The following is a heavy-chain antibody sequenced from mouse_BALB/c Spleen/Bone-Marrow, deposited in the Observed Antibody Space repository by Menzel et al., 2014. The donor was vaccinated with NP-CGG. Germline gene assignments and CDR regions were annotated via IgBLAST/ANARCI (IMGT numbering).Heavy chain of an antibody. CDR1: GFSLTSYD. V-gene: IGHV2-9-2*01. CDR3: VRDGRDYYAKDY. Sequence: QVQLQQSGPGLVAPSQSLSITCTVSGFSLTSYDISWIRQSPGKGLEWLGIIRPGGGTNYNSAFMSRLSISKDNSKSQVFLKMNSLQSDDAAIYYCVRDGRDYYAKDYWGQGTSVTVSS. CDR2: IRPGGGT. J-gene: IGHJ4*01.